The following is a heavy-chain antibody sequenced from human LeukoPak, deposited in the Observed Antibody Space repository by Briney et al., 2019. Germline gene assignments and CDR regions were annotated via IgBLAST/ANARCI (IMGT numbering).Heavy chain of an antibody. CDR3: ARVKGGAFDI. J-gene: IGHJ3*02. V-gene: IGHV4-31*11. Sequence: SQTLSLTCAVSGGSISSGGYSWSWIRQPPGKGLEWIGYIYYSGSTYYNPSLKSRVTISVDTSKNQFSLKLSSVTAADTAVYYCARVKGGAFDIWGQGTMVTVSS. CDR1: GGSISSGGYS. CDR2: IYYSGST.